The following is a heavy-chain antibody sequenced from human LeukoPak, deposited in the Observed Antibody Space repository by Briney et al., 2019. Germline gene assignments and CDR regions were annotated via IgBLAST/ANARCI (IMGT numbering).Heavy chain of an antibody. D-gene: IGHD3-3*01. CDR3: ARAGVSGYSHYWYFDL. J-gene: IGHJ2*01. CDR1: GYTFTGYY. V-gene: IGHV1-2*02. CDR2: INPNSGGT. Sequence: ASVKVSCKASGYTFTGYYMHWARQAPGQGLEWMGWINPNSGGTNYAQKFQGRVTMTRDTSISTAYMELSRLRSDDTAVYYCARAGVSGYSHYWYFDLWGRGTLVTVSS.